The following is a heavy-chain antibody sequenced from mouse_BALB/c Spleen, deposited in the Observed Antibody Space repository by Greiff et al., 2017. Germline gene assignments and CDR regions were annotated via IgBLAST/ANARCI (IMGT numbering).Heavy chain of an antibody. J-gene: IGHJ4*01. CDR1: GFNIKDYY. Sequence: VQLQQSGAELVRSGASVKLSCTASGFNIKDYYMHWVKQRPEQGLEWIGWIDPENGDTEYAPKFQGKATMTADTSSNTAYLQLSSLTSEDTAVSYCNAPHYYAMGNWGQGTPVTASS. V-gene: IGHV14-4*02. CDR3: NAPHYYAMGN. D-gene: IGHD1-1*02. CDR2: IDPENGDT.